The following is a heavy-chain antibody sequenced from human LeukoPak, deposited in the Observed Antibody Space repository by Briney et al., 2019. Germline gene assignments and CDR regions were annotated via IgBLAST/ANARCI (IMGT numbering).Heavy chain of an antibody. J-gene: IGHJ4*02. Sequence: ASVKVSCKASGYSFTTYAMHWVRQAPGQSLEWMGWINAGNGDTKYSQKFQGRVTITRDTSASTAYMELSSLRSEDTAVYYCALQAVRGLSHYFDYWGQGTLVAVSS. CDR2: INAGNGDT. D-gene: IGHD3-10*01. V-gene: IGHV1-3*01. CDR3: ALQAVRGLSHYFDY. CDR1: GYSFTTYA.